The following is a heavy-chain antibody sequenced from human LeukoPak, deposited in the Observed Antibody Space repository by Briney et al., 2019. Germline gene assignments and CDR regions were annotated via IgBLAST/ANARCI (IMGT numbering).Heavy chain of an antibody. Sequence: GGSLRLSCAASGFTFSSYGMHWVRQAPGKGLEREAFIRYDGSNKYYADSVKGRFTISRDNSKNTLYLQMNSLRAEDTAVYYCTTIKDWFDPWGQGTLVTVSS. V-gene: IGHV3-30*02. CDR2: IRYDGSNK. J-gene: IGHJ5*02. D-gene: IGHD1-14*01. CDR3: TTIKDWFDP. CDR1: GFTFSSYG.